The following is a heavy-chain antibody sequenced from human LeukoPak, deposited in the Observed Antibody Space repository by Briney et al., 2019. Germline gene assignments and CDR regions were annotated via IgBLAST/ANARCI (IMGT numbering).Heavy chain of an antibody. V-gene: IGHV1-8*01. CDR2: MNPNSGNT. Sequence: PAASVKVSCKASGYTFTSYDINWVRQATGQGLEWMGWMNPNSGNTGYAQKFQGRVTMTRNTSISTAYMELSSLRSEDTAVYYCAREITMVRGVNDYWGQGTLVTVSS. CDR1: GYTFTSYD. CDR3: AREITMVRGVNDY. J-gene: IGHJ4*02. D-gene: IGHD3-10*01.